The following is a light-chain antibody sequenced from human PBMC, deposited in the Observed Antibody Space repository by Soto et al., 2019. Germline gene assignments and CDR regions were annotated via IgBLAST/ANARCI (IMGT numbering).Light chain of an antibody. J-gene: IGKJ5*01. CDR3: MQALQAPIT. CDR1: QSLLHSNGYNY. Sequence: DIAMIQSPLSLPVTPGEPASISCRSSQSLLHSNGYNYLDWYLQKPGQSPQLLIYLGSNRASGVPDRFSGSGSGTDFTLSISTVEAGDVGVYYCMQALQAPITFGQGTRLEIK. CDR2: LGS. V-gene: IGKV2-28*01.